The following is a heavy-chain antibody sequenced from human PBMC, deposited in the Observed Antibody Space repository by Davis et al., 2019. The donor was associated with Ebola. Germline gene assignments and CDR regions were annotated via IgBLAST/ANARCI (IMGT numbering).Heavy chain of an antibody. CDR3: ARGYSTSWYYFDY. Sequence: GESLKISCVASGFTFSSYDMNWVRQAPGKGLEWVSWINTGSGNAYYADSVEGRFTISRDNAKKSLYLQMDNLRAEDTAVYYCARGYSTSWYYFDYWGQGTLVTVSS. D-gene: IGHD6-13*01. CDR1: GFTFSSYD. J-gene: IGHJ4*02. V-gene: IGHV3-21*01. CDR2: INTGSGNA.